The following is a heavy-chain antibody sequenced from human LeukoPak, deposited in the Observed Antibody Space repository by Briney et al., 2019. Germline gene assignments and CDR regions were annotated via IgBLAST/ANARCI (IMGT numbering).Heavy chain of an antibody. V-gene: IGHV3-21*06. J-gene: IGHJ4*02. CDR2: ISSTSSYK. D-gene: IGHD1-26*01. CDR3: ATFGSRPPPY. CDR1: GFTFSKYS. Sequence: SGGSLRLSCAVSGFTFSKYSINWVRQASGKGLEWVSSISSTSSYKKYADSVKGRFTISRDNAKNSLSLQMNSLRAEDTAVYYCATFGSRPPPYWGQGTLVTVSS.